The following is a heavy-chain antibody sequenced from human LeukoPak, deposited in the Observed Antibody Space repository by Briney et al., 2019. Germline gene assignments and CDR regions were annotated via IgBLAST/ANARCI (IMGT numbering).Heavy chain of an antibody. CDR1: GGSISSSSYY. D-gene: IGHD1-26*01. Sequence: SETLSLTCTVVSGGSISSSSYYWGWIRQPPGKGLEWIGSFYYSGSTYYNPSLKSRVTISADTSKNQFSLKLSSVTAADTAVYYCAKGPVGASHFDYWGQGTLVTVSS. CDR3: AKGPVGASHFDY. J-gene: IGHJ4*02. V-gene: IGHV4-39*07. CDR2: FYYSGST.